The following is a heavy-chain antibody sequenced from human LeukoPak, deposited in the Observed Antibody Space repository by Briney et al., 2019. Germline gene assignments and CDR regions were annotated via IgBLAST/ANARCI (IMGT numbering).Heavy chain of an antibody. Sequence: QTGGSLRLSCAASGFTVSTNYMNWVRQAPGKGLEWVSVIYSAGSTYYADSVKGRFTISRDNSKNTLYLQMNSLRAEDTAVYYCARDTVTTFRFRDYYYYGMDVWGQGTTVTVSS. V-gene: IGHV3-53*01. CDR2: IYSAGST. J-gene: IGHJ6*02. CDR3: ARDTVTTFRFRDYYYYGMDV. D-gene: IGHD4-17*01. CDR1: GFTVSTNY.